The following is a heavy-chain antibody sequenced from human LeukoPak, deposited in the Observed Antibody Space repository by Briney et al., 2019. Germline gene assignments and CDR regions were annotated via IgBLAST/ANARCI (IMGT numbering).Heavy chain of an antibody. CDR1: GNYW. V-gene: IGHV3-74*01. CDR2: INGDGSWT. D-gene: IGHD2-2*01. J-gene: IGHJ4*02. CDR3: VSFYETY. Sequence: PGGSLRLSCAASGNYWMHWVRQAPGKGLVWVSHINGDGSWTTYADSVKGRFTISEDNAKNTVYLQMNNLRAEDTAVYYCVSFYETYWGRGTLVTVSS.